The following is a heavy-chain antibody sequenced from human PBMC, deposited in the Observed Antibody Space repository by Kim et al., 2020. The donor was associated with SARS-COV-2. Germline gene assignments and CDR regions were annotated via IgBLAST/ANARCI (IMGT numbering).Heavy chain of an antibody. Sequence: GGSLRLSCAASGFTFSNYGMHWVRQAPGKGLEWVAVIWYDGSNKYYADSVKGRFTISRDNSKNTLYLQMNSLRAEDTAVYYCARDWGRQLAIDYWGQGTLVTVSS. D-gene: IGHD6-13*01. J-gene: IGHJ4*02. CDR1: GFTFSNYG. V-gene: IGHV3-33*01. CDR3: ARDWGRQLAIDY. CDR2: IWYDGSNK.